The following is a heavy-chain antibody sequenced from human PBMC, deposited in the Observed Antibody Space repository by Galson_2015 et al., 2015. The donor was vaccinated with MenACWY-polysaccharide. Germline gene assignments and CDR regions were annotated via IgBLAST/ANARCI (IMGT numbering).Heavy chain of an antibody. CDR1: GFTFNSYW. J-gene: IGHJ4*02. CDR3: VRDNGGIDY. Sequence: SLRLSCAASGFTFNSYWMHWVRQAPGKGLVWVSHINNDGSSTNYADSVKGRFTISRDNAKNTLYLQMKSLRAEDTAEYYCVRDNGGIDYWGQGTLVTVSS. CDR2: INNDGSST. V-gene: IGHV3-74*01. D-gene: IGHD3-16*01.